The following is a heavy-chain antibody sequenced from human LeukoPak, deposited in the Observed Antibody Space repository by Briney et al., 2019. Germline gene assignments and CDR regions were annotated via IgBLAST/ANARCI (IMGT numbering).Heavy chain of an antibody. CDR3: AKSSRGGAY. CDR2: ISGRGDKT. CDR1: GFTFSSYA. Sequence: GGSLRLSCAASGFTFSSYAMNWVRQAPGKGLEWVSGISGRGDKTEYADSAKGRFTISRDNSKNTLYLQMNSLRAEDTAVYYCAKSSRGGAYWGQGTLVSVSS. D-gene: IGHD6-13*01. V-gene: IGHV3-23*01. J-gene: IGHJ4*02.